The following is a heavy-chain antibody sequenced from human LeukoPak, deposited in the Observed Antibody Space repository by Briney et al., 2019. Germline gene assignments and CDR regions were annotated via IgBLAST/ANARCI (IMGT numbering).Heavy chain of an antibody. CDR1: GFTFSSYA. D-gene: IGHD3-3*01. Sequence: GGSLRLSCAASGFTFSSYAMSWVRQAPGKGLEWVSAISGSGGSTYYADSVKGRFTISRDNSKNTLYLQMNSLRAEDTAVYYCAKRGPRPDTYYDFWSGYPIDYRGQGTLVTVSS. V-gene: IGHV3-23*01. CDR3: AKRGPRPDTYYDFWSGYPIDY. CDR2: ISGSGGST. J-gene: IGHJ4*02.